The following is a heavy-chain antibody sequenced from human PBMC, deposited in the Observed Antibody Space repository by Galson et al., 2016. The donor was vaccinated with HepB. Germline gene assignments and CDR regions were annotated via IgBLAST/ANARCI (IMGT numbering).Heavy chain of an antibody. CDR1: GFTFSTYA. CDR3: AGGAGWKLLV. CDR2: ISYDGSNN. V-gene: IGHV3-30*04. Sequence: SLRLSCAASGFTFSTYAMHWVRQAPGKGLEWVAVISYDGSNNYHADSVKGRFTISSDNAKDSVYLQMNRRTVDDTAVYYCAGGAGWKLLVWGRGTQVTVSS. D-gene: IGHD2-15*01. J-gene: IGHJ1*01.